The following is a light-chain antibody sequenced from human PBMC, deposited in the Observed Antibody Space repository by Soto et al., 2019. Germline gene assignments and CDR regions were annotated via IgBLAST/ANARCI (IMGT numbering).Light chain of an antibody. CDR3: QQANSPPIT. CDR1: QDIRKW. V-gene: IGKV1-12*01. CDR2: AAT. Sequence: DIQVTQSPSSVSAFVGERVTITCRASQDIRKWLAWYQQKPGKAPQLLVYAATILQTGVPSRFSGRGFGTDFTLTISNLQPEDFGPYYCQQANSPPITFAPGTRLEIK. J-gene: IGKJ5*01.